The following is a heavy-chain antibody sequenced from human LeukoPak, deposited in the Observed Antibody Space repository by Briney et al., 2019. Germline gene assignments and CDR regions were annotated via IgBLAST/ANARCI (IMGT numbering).Heavy chain of an antibody. J-gene: IGHJ4*02. CDR3: AWSGYCSSTSCPRFDY. V-gene: IGHV4-4*08. CDR1: GDSISSYY. CDR2: IYTRGTT. Sequence: SSETLSLTCTVSGDSISSYYWSWIRQPPGKGLEWIGYIYTRGTTNYNPSLRSRVTISVDTSKNQFSLKLSSVTAADTAVYYCAWSGYCSSTSCPRFDYWGQGTLVTVSS. D-gene: IGHD2-2*03.